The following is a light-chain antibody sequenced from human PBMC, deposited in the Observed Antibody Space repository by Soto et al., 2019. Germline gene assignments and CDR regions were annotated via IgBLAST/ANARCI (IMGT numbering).Light chain of an antibody. Sequence: EIVLTQSPGTLSLSPGERATLSCRASQSVSSSYLASYQQKPGQAPRLLIYGASSSVTGIPDRFSGSGSGTAFTVTIRRQEPEDVAVYYCQQYGSSPPFTFGPGTKVDIK. CDR2: GAS. CDR3: QQYGSSPPFT. CDR1: QSVSSSY. V-gene: IGKV3-20*01. J-gene: IGKJ3*01.